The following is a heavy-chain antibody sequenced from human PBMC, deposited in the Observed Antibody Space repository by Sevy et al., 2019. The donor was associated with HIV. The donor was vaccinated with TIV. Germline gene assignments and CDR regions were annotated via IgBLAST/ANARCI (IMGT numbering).Heavy chain of an antibody. V-gene: IGHV3-74*01. CDR2: INSDGSNT. J-gene: IGHJ3*01. D-gene: IGHD2-2*01. CDR3: ARVENLGYCSSTSCSYAFDF. CDR1: GFTFSTYW. Sequence: GGSLRLSCAASGFTFSTYWMHWVRQAPGKGLVWVSRINSDGSNTNYADSVKGRFTISRDNAKNTLYLQMNSLRAEDTAVYYGARVENLGYCSSTSCSYAFDFWGQGTMVTVSS.